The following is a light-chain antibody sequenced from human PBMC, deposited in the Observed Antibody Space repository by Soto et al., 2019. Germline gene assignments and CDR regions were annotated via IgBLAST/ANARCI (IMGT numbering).Light chain of an antibody. CDR2: DAS. CDR3: QERSNWYT. V-gene: IGKV3-11*01. Sequence: EIVLTQSPATLSLSPGERVTLSCRASQSVSNYLAWYQQKPGQAPRLLIYDASNRATGIPARFSGSGSGTDFTLTISSLEPEDFAVYYCQERSNWYTFGQGTKLEIK. CDR1: QSVSNY. J-gene: IGKJ2*01.